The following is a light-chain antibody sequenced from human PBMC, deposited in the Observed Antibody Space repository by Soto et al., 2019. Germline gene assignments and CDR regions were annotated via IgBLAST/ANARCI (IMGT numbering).Light chain of an antibody. CDR1: QSISIN. Sequence: EIVLTQSPGTLSLSLGERATLSCRASQSISINYLAWYQQKPGQAPRLLISGASTRATGIPARFSGSGSGTEFTLTISSLQSEDFAVYYCQQYNNWPPWTFGQGTKVDIK. V-gene: IGKV3-15*01. J-gene: IGKJ1*01. CDR2: GAS. CDR3: QQYNNWPPWT.